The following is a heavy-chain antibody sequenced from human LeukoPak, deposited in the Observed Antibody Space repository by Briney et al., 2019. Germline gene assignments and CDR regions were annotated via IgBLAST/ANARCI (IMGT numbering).Heavy chain of an antibody. CDR2: ISYDGSNK. J-gene: IGHJ4*02. Sequence: GRSLRLSCAASGFTFSSYAMHWVRQAPGKGLEWVAVISYDGSNKYYADSVKGRFTISRDNSKNTLYLQMNSLRAEDTAVYYCARDIRGVDYWGQGTLVTVSS. D-gene: IGHD2-2*02. V-gene: IGHV3-30*04. CDR3: ARDIRGVDY. CDR1: GFTFSSYA.